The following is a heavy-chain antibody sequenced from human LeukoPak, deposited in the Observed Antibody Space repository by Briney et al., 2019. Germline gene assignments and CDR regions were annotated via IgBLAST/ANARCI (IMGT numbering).Heavy chain of an antibody. D-gene: IGHD3-16*02. CDR1: GGTFSSYA. V-gene: IGHV1-69*06. J-gene: IGHJ5*02. CDR2: IIPIFGTA. CDR3: ATALTFGGLIAPKRVWFDP. Sequence: SVKVSCKASGGTFSSYAISWVRQAPGQGLEWMGGIIPIFGTANYAQKFQGRVTITADKSTTTAYMELSSLRSEDTALYYCATALTFGGLIAPKRVWFDPWGQGTLVTVSS.